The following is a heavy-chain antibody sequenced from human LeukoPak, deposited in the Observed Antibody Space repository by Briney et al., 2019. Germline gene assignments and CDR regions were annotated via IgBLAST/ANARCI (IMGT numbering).Heavy chain of an antibody. Sequence: ASVKVSCKTSGYTFTTYSIHWVRQAPGQGLEWMAWINVGNGNTKYSQNFQGRLTITTDTSVSTAYMELSSLRSEDTALYFCARDLIVYGSGSYFDYWGQGTLVTVSS. D-gene: IGHD3-10*01. V-gene: IGHV1-3*01. J-gene: IGHJ4*02. CDR3: ARDLIVYGSGSYFDY. CDR2: INVGNGNT. CDR1: GYTFTTYS.